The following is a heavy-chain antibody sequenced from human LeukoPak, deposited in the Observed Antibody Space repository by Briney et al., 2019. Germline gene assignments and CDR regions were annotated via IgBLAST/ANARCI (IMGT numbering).Heavy chain of an antibody. CDR1: GFIFNTYS. CDR2: IRYDGSNK. Sequence: GGSLRLSCTASGFIFNTYSMTWVRQAPGKGLEWVAFIRYDGSNKYYANSVKGRFTISRDNSKNTLYLQMNSLRAEDTAVYYCAKENYSSSWHADYWGQGTLVTVSS. J-gene: IGHJ4*02. V-gene: IGHV3-30*02. CDR3: AKENYSSSWHADY. D-gene: IGHD6-13*01.